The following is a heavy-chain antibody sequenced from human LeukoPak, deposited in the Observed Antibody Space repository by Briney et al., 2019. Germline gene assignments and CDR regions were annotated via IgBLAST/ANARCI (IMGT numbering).Heavy chain of an antibody. Sequence: GGSLRLSCAASGFTFSGYSMTWVRQAPGKGLERDSSISSRSSFIYYADSVKGRFTISRDNAKNSLFLQMNSLRADDTAMYYCASSRDYDISTGQVDYWGQGTLVTVSS. D-gene: IGHD3-9*01. J-gene: IGHJ4*02. CDR1: GFTFSGYS. CDR3: ASSRDYDISTGQVDY. V-gene: IGHV3-21*01. CDR2: ISSRSSFI.